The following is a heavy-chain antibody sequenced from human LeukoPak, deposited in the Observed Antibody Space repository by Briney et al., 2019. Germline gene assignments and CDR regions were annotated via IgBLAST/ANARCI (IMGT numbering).Heavy chain of an antibody. D-gene: IGHD2-15*01. V-gene: IGHV3-23*01. Sequence: GGSLRLSCAASGFTVSINYMSWVRQAPGKGLEWVSSISDSGGSTDYLDSVRGRFTISRDISKNTLYLQMNSLRAEDTAIYYCAKDGRSYTPGYWGQGALVTVSS. CDR3: AKDGRSYTPGY. CDR1: GFTVSINY. CDR2: ISDSGGST. J-gene: IGHJ4*02.